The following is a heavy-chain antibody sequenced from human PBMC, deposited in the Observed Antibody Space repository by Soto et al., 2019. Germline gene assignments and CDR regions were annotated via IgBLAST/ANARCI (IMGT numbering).Heavy chain of an antibody. J-gene: IGHJ6*02. CDR3: ARDPNDSSAYYHHYYYGMDV. Sequence: ASVKVSCKASGYTFTSYGIHWVRQAPGQRLEWTGWINAGNGNTKYSEKFQGRVTITRDTSASTAYLELSSLRPEDTAVYYCARDPNDSSAYYHHYYYGMDVWGQGITVTVSS. D-gene: IGHD3-22*01. V-gene: IGHV1-3*01. CDR2: INAGNGNT. CDR1: GYTFTSYG.